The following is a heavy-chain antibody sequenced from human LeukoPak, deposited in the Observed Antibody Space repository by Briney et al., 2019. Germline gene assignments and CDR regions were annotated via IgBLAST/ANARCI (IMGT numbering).Heavy chain of an antibody. D-gene: IGHD1-1*01. CDR2: IKQDGSVQ. V-gene: IGHV3-7*01. Sequence: GGSLRLSCSASGFTFSSYWMSWVRQAPGKGLEWMANIKQDGSVQNYVDSVKGRFTISRDNTKDSLFLQLNNLRAEDTAVYFCARDGIMTYAFDIWGQGTKVTVSP. CDR1: GFTFSSYW. J-gene: IGHJ3*02. CDR3: ARDGIMTYAFDI.